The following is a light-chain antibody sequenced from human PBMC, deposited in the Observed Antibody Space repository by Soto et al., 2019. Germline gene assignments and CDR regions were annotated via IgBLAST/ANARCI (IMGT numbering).Light chain of an antibody. CDR2: GTS. CDR1: LSVSSSS. J-gene: IGKJ1*01. V-gene: IGKV3-20*01. Sequence: EIVLTQSPGTLSLSPGERATLSCRASLSVSSSSLAWYQQKPGQAPRHLIYGTSSRATAIPDRFSGSGSGTDFTLTISRLEPEDFAVYYCQQYCSSSWTFGQGTKVEIK. CDR3: QQYCSSSWT.